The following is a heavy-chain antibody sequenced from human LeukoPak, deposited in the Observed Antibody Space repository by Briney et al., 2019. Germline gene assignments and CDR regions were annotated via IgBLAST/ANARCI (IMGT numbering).Heavy chain of an antibody. CDR2: INYSGST. V-gene: IGHV4-30-4*01. CDR1: GGSISSDNYQ. Sequence: PSQTLSLTCTVSGGSISSDNYQWSWIRQPPGKGLEWIGYINYSGSTYYNPSLKSRVTISVDTSKNHFSLKLSSVTAADTAVYYCARYGSGSTWFDPWGQGALVTVSS. J-gene: IGHJ5*02. CDR3: ARYGSGSTWFDP. D-gene: IGHD3-10*01.